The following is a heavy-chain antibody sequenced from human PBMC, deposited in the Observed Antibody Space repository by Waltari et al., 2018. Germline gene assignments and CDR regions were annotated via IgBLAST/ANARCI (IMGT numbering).Heavy chain of an antibody. CDR1: GGSINSGDYS. D-gene: IGHD5-18*01. CDR3: AREAGFGSYYFDY. J-gene: IGHJ4*02. CDR2: IYDSGTT. Sequence: QLQLQESGSGLVKPSQTLSLTCAVSGGSINSGDYSWSRIRQPPGKGLEWIGYIYDSGTTYYNPSLKSRVTISVDRSKNQFSLKLSSVTAADTAVYYCAREAGFGSYYFDYWGQGTLVTVSS. V-gene: IGHV4-30-2*01.